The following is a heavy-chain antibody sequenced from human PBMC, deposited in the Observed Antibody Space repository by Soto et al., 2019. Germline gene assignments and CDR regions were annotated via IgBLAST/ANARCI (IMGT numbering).Heavy chain of an antibody. CDR1: GGSISSYY. Sequence: SETLSLTCTVSGGSISSYYWSWIRQPPGKGLKWIGYIYYSGSTNYNPSLKSRVTISVDTSKNQFSLKLSSVTAADTAVYYCSRGYSSGWYKERYYYYYMDVWGKGTTVTVSS. CDR3: SRGYSSGWYKERYYYYYMDV. D-gene: IGHD6-19*01. J-gene: IGHJ6*03. V-gene: IGHV4-59*12. CDR2: IYYSGST.